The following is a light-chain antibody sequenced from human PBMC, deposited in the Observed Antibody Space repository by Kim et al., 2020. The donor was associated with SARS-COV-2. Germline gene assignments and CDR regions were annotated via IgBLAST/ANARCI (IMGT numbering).Light chain of an antibody. V-gene: IGKV3-15*01. J-gene: IGKJ1*01. CDR2: RAS. CDR3: HQYNTWPRT. CDR1: QDVNSD. Sequence: VSAGERVTLTCRASQDVNSDVTWYRQTPGQPPKLLVYRASFRASGVPARFSGCGSGTEFALTITSVQSEDFAVYYCHQYNTWPRTFGLGTKLDIK.